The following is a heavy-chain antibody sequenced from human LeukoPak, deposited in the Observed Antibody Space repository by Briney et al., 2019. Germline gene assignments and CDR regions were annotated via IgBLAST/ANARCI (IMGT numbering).Heavy chain of an antibody. CDR3: AMGVTIFGVVITGARGDWFDP. CDR2: IYHSGST. CDR1: GYSISRGYY. J-gene: IGHJ5*02. D-gene: IGHD3-3*01. V-gene: IGHV4-38-2*02. Sequence: SETLSLTCTVSGYSISRGYYWGWIRQPPGKGLEWIGSIYHSGSTYYNPSLKSRVTISVDTSKNQFSLKLSSVTAADTAVYYCAMGVTIFGVVITGARGDWFDPWGQGTLVTVSS.